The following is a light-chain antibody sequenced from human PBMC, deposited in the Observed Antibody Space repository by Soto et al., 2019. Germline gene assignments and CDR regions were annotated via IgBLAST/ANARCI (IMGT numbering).Light chain of an antibody. V-gene: IGKV3-20*01. CDR1: QSVSSR. CDR2: GAS. Sequence: EIVMTPSHGNLSLSPGERDTLSCRASQSVSSRLAWYQQKPGQAPRLLIYGASSRATGIPDRFSGSGSETDFTLTISRLEPEDFAVYYCRQYGRSLGFAFGGGTKVDIK. J-gene: IGKJ4*01. CDR3: RQYGRSLGFA.